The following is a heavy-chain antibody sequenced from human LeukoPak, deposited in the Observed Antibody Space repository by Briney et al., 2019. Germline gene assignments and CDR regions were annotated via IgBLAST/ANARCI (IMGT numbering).Heavy chain of an antibody. CDR1: GFTFSSYS. CDR2: ISSSSSYI. V-gene: IGHV3-21*01. CDR3: ARGREYQLLNPSDY. Sequence: PGGSLRLSCVASGFTFSSYSMNWVRQAPGKGLEWVSPISSSSSYIYYADSVKGRFTISRDNAKNSLYLQMNSLRAEDTAVYYCARGREYQLLNPSDYWGQGTLVTVSS. D-gene: IGHD2-2*01. J-gene: IGHJ4*02.